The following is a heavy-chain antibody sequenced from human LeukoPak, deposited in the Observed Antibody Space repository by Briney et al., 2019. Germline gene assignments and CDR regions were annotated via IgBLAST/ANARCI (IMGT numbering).Heavy chain of an antibody. D-gene: IGHD2-2*01. J-gene: IGHJ4*02. V-gene: IGHV4-39*01. CDR1: GGSISSSSYY. CDR2: IYYYSGST. CDR3: ARRVPYCSSTNCHHFDY. Sequence: PSETLSLTCTVSGGSISSSSYYWDWIRQPPGKGLEWIGSIYYYSGSTYYNPSLKSRVTISVDTSKSQVSLKLTSVTAADTAVYYCARRVPYCSSTNCHHFDYWGQGTLVTVSS.